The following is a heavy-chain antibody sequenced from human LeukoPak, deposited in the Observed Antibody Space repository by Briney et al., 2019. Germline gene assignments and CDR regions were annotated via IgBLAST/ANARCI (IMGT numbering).Heavy chain of an antibody. CDR3: ASYYDSSGNAFDI. J-gene: IGHJ3*02. D-gene: IGHD3-22*01. Sequence: GGSLRLSCEASGFTFSHYGMHWVRQAPGKGLDWVAVIWYDGTYKYYADSVKGRFTISRDNSKNMVYVQMNNLRAEDTGVYYCASYYDSSGNAFDIWGQGTMVTVSS. CDR1: GFTFSHYG. CDR2: IWYDGTYK. V-gene: IGHV3-33*01.